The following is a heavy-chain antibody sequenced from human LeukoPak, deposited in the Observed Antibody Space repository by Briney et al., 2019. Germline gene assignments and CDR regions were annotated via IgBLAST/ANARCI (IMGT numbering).Heavy chain of an antibody. CDR1: GFTFSSYS. Sequence: PGGSLRLSCAASGFTFSSYSMNWVRQAPGKGLEWLSYISGTSSHTNYADSVKGRFTISRDNAENSLYLQMNSLRAEDTAVYYCARVGLTTAAGTYDYWGQGTLVTVSS. J-gene: IGHJ4*02. D-gene: IGHD6-13*01. CDR3: ARVGLTTAAGTYDY. V-gene: IGHV3-21*05. CDR2: ISGTSSHT.